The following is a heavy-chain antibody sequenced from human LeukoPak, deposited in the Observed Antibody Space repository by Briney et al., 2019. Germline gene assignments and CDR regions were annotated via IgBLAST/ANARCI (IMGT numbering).Heavy chain of an antibody. Sequence: GASVKVSCKASGYTFTGYYMHWVRQAPGQGLEWMGIINPSGGSTSYAQKFRGRVTMTRDTSTSTVYMELSSLRSEDTAVYYCARAQLQLSLTQHYFDYWGQGTLVTVSS. D-gene: IGHD1-1*01. V-gene: IGHV1-46*01. CDR1: GYTFTGYY. CDR2: INPSGGST. J-gene: IGHJ4*02. CDR3: ARAQLQLSLTQHYFDY.